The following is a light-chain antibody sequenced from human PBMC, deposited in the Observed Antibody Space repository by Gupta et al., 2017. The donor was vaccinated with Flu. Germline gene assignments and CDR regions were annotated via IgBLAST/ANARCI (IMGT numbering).Light chain of an antibody. CDR2: DVT. Sequence: QSALTPPASVSGSPGQSITISCAGTSSDVGRSNSVSWFRQHPGKAPKLIIYDVTNRPSGVSSRFSGSKSGNTASLTISGLEAEDDSDYFCSSYTSTNTFYVFGTGTKVTVL. V-gene: IGLV2-14*03. CDR1: SSDVGRSNS. CDR3: SSYTSTNTFYV. J-gene: IGLJ1*01.